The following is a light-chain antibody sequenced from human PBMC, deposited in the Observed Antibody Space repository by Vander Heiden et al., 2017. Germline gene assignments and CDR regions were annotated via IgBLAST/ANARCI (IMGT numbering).Light chain of an antibody. CDR3: QQRSNWPPWT. CDR2: DAS. V-gene: IGKV3-11*01. Sequence: IVLTQSPATLPLYPGERATLSCRASQSVSTYLAWYQQKPGQAPRLLIYDASNRATGIPARFSGSGSGADFTLTISSREPEDFAIYYCQQRSNWPPWTFGQGTKVEMK. CDR1: QSVSTY. J-gene: IGKJ1*01.